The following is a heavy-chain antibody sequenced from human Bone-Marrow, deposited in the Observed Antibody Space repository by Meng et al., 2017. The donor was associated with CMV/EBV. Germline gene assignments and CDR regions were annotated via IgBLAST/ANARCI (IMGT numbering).Heavy chain of an antibody. CDR1: GFTFSSYA. V-gene: IGHV3-23*01. CDR3: ARLFVSGSYSLDKVDY. Sequence: GESLKISCSASGFTFSSYAMSWVRQAPGKGLEWVSAISGSGGSTYYADSVKGRFTISRDNSKNTLYLQMNSLRAEDTAVYYCARLFVSGSYSLDKVDYWGQGTLVTVSS. J-gene: IGHJ4*02. CDR2: ISGSGGST. D-gene: IGHD1-26*01.